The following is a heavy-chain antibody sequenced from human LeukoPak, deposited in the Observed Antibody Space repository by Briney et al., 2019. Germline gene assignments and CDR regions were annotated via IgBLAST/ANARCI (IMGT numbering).Heavy chain of an antibody. CDR2: IKSKTDGGTT. CDR1: GFPFSNAL. V-gene: IGHV3-15*01. D-gene: IGHD3-10*01. Sequence: GGSVRHPRAASGFPFSNALMSWVRQAPGKGLEWVGRIKSKTDGGTTDYAAPVKGRFTISRDDSKNTLYLQMNSLKTEDTAVYYCTTTYYYGSGSYYWGQGTLVTVSS. J-gene: IGHJ4*02. CDR3: TTTYYYGSGSYY.